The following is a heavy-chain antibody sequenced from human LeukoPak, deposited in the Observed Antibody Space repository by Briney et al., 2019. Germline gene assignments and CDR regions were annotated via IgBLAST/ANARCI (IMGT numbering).Heavy chain of an antibody. CDR2: ISYDGSNK. J-gene: IGHJ6*02. V-gene: IGHV3-30-3*01. CDR3: ARGEYYEPYYYYGMDV. D-gene: IGHD3-22*01. CDR1: GFTFSSYA. Sequence: GGSLRLSCAASGFTFSSYAMHWVRQAPGKGLEWVAVISYDGSNKYYADSVKGRFTISRDNSKNTLYLQMNSLRAEDTAVYYCARGEYYEPYYYYGMDVWGQGTTVTVSS.